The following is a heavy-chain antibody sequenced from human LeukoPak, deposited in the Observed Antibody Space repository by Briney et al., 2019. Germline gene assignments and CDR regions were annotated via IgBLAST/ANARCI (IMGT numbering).Heavy chain of an antibody. J-gene: IGHJ4*02. V-gene: IGHV4-4*02. Sequence: SETLSLTCGVSGGSITSINYWTWVRQPPGKGLEWIGEVNLQGSNNYNPSLMGRVTISVDMSANHICLQLTSVTAADTAVYYCAREGGPYRPLDYSGQGTLVTVSS. CDR2: VNLQGSN. CDR3: AREGGPYRPLDY. CDR1: GGSITSINY.